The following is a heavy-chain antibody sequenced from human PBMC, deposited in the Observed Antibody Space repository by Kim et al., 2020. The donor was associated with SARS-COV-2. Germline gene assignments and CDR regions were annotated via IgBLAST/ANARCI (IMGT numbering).Heavy chain of an antibody. CDR2: ISGSGGST. CDR3: AKDPEGIVVVPAAATDY. Sequence: GGSLRLSCAASGFTFSSYAMSWVRQAPGKGLEWVSAISGSGGSTYYADSVKGRFTISRDNSKNTLYLQMNSLRAEDTAVYYCAKDPEGIVVVPAAATDYWGQGTLVTVSS. V-gene: IGHV3-23*01. J-gene: IGHJ4*02. D-gene: IGHD2-2*01. CDR1: GFTFSSYA.